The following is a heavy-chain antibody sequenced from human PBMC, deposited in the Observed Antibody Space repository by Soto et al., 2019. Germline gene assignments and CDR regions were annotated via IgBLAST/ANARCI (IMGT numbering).Heavy chain of an antibody. V-gene: IGHV3-66*01. CDR2: IYSGGST. CDR1: GFTVSSNY. D-gene: IGHD3-22*01. J-gene: IGHJ4*02. CDR3: ARAGVPYYYDSSGYLGY. Sequence: GGSLRLSCAASGFTVSSNYMSWVRQAPGKGLEWVSVIYSGGSTYYADSVKGRFTISRDNSKNSLYLQMNSLRAEDTAVFYCARAGVPYYYDSSGYLGYWGQGTLVTVSS.